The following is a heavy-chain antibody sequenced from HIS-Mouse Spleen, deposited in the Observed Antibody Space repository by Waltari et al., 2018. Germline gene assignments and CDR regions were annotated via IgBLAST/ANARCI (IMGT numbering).Heavy chain of an antibody. J-gene: IGHJ4*02. CDR3: ARGHDYSNYFDY. V-gene: IGHV1-8*01. CDR1: GYTFNSYE. D-gene: IGHD4-4*01. CDR2: MNPNSGNT. Sequence: QVQLVQSGAEGKKPGASVKVSCKASGYTFNSYEINWVRQATGQGLEWMGWMNPNSGNTGYAQKFQGRVTMTRNTSISTAYMELSSLRSEDTAVYYCARGHDYSNYFDYWGQGTLVTVSS.